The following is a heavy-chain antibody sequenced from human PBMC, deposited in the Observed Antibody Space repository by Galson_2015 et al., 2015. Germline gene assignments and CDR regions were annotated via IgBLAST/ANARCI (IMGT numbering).Heavy chain of an antibody. Sequence: SLRLSCAASGFTFSSYAMSWVRQAPGKGLEWVSAISGSGGSTYYADSVKGRFTISRDNSKNTLYLQMNSLRAEDTAVYYCAKVAASEGYGGYYYYYGMDVWGQGTTVTVSS. D-gene: IGHD5-18*01. V-gene: IGHV3-23*01. CDR1: GFTFSSYA. CDR2: ISGSGGST. J-gene: IGHJ6*02. CDR3: AKVAASEGYGGYYYYYGMDV.